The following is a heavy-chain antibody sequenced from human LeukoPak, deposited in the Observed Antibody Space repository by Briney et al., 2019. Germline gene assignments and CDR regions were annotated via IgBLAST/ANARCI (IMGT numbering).Heavy chain of an antibody. CDR2: IIPIFGTA. CDR3: ARVATNEEYYFDG. Sequence: SVKVSCKASGATFSSYAISWVRQAPGQGLEWMGGIIPIFGTANYAQKFQGRVTITTDESTSTAYMELSSLRSEDAAVYYCARVATNEEYYFDGWGQGTLVTVSS. CDR1: GATFSSYA. J-gene: IGHJ4*01. D-gene: IGHD1-1*01. V-gene: IGHV1-69*05.